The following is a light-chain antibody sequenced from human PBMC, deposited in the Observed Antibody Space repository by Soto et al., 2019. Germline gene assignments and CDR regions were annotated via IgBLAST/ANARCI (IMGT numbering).Light chain of an antibody. V-gene: IGLV1-44*01. CDR2: SNN. CDR1: SSNIGRNT. CDR3: AASDDSLNGVV. J-gene: IGLJ2*01. Sequence: QSVLTQPPSASGTPGQRVTISCSGSSSNIGRNTVNWYQQLPGTAPKLLIYSNNQRPSGVPDRFSGSKSGTSASLAISGLQSDDEADYYCAASDDSLNGVVFGGGTKLTVL.